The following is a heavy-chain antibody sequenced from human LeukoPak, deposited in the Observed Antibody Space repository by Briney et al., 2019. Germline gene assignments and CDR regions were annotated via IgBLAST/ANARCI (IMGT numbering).Heavy chain of an antibody. CDR3: ARDPDLPLPIDY. Sequence: ASVKVSCKASGFIFSGYYMHWVRPAPGQGLEWMGWINLKSGGTRFAQKFQGRVTLTRDTSISTAYMEVSRLTSDDTAVYYCARDPDLPLPIDYWGQGTLVTVSS. V-gene: IGHV1-2*02. J-gene: IGHJ4*02. CDR1: GFIFSGYY. CDR2: INLKSGGT. D-gene: IGHD3-3*01.